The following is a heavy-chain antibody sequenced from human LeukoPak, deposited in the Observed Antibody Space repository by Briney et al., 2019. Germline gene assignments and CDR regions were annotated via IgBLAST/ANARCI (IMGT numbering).Heavy chain of an antibody. V-gene: IGHV1-2*02. J-gene: IGHJ3*02. CDR1: GYTFTGYY. CDR3: ARDNYVWGSYRHDAFDI. D-gene: IGHD3-16*02. Sequence: EASVKVSCKASGYTFTGYYMHWVRQAPGQGLEWMGWINPNSGGTNYAQKFQGRVTMTRDTSISTAYMELSRLRSDDTAVYYCARDNYVWGSYRHDAFDIWGQGTMVTVSS. CDR2: INPNSGGT.